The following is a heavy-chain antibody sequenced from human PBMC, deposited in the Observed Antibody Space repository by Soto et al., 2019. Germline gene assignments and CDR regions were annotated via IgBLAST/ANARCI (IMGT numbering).Heavy chain of an antibody. CDR1: GFTFSSYA. V-gene: IGHV3-23*01. Sequence: GGSLRLSCAASGFTFSSYAMSWVRQAPGKGLEWVSAISGSGGSTYYADSVKGRFTISRDNSKNTLYLQMNSLRAEDTAVYYCAKQELLQNDYGDYARPQHYNYGMDVWCQGTTVTVSS. CDR2: ISGSGGST. D-gene: IGHD4-17*01. J-gene: IGHJ6*02. CDR3: AKQELLQNDYGDYARPQHYNYGMDV.